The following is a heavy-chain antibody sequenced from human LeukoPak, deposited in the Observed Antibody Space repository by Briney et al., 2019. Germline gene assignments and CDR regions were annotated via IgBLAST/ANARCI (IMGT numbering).Heavy chain of an antibody. CDR2: ISSSSSYI. Sequence: GGSLRLSCAASGFTFRNLGMHWARQAPGKGLEWVSSISSSSSYIYYADSVKGRFTISRDNAKNSLYLQMNSLRAEDTAVYYCARDMGARDYWGQGTLVTVSS. V-gene: IGHV3-21*01. CDR1: GFTFRNLG. CDR3: ARDMGARDY. J-gene: IGHJ4*02. D-gene: IGHD1-26*01.